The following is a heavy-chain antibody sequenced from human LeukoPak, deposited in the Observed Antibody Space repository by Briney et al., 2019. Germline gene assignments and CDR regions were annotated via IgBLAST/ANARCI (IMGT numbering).Heavy chain of an antibody. V-gene: IGHV3-53*01. Sequence: GGFLRLSCAASGFTVSLYYMTWVRQAPGKGLEWVSVIYSGGPTYYADSVKGRFTISRDNAKNTLYLQMNSLRAEDTAVYYCARPLGLAAADYWGQGTLVTVSS. CDR1: GFTVSLYY. CDR3: ARPLGLAAADY. J-gene: IGHJ4*02. D-gene: IGHD6-13*01. CDR2: IYSGGPT.